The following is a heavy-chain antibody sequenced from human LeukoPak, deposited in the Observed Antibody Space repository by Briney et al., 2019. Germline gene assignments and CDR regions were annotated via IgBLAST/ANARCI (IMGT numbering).Heavy chain of an antibody. Sequence: PGGSLRLSCAASGFTFSSYAMSWVCQAPGKGLEWVSAISGSGGSTYYADSVKGRFTISRDNSKNTLYLQMNSLRAEDTAVYYCAKNIYDYVWGSYRYAPGYYFDYWGQGTLVTVSS. CDR2: ISGSGGST. CDR3: AKNIYDYVWGSYRYAPGYYFDY. D-gene: IGHD3-16*02. J-gene: IGHJ4*02. CDR1: GFTFSSYA. V-gene: IGHV3-23*01.